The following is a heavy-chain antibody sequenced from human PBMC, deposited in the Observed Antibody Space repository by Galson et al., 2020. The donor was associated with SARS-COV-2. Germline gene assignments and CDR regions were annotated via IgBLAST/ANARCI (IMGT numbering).Heavy chain of an antibody. CDR2: ISSSGSIK. V-gene: IGHV3-11*04. CDR3: ARNYVPFGEPLGPFETYYMDV. D-gene: IGHD3-10*01. CDR1: GFSFSDYY. J-gene: IGHJ6*03. Sequence: GGSLRLSCAASGFSFSDYYMTWIRQAPGKGLEWISYISSSGSIKYYADSMKGRFTISRDNAKNSLSLQMNSLRAEDTAIYYCARNYVPFGEPLGPFETYYMDVWGKGTTVTISS.